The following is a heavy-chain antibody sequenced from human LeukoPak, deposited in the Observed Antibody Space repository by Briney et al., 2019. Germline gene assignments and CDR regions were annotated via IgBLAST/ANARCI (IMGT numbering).Heavy chain of an antibody. CDR2: IYSGGST. J-gene: IGHJ4*02. CDR3: AKNSAGPPFYDY. V-gene: IGHV3-53*01. D-gene: IGHD6-13*01. Sequence: GGSLRLSCAASGFTVSSNYMSWVRQAPGKGLEWVSVIYSGGSTFYADSVKGRFSISRDNSKNTLYLQMNSLRAEDTAVYYCAKNSAGPPFYDYWGQGTLVTVSS. CDR1: GFTVSSNY.